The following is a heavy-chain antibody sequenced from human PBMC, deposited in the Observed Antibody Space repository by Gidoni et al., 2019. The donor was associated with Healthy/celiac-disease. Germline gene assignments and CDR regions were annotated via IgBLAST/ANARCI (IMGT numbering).Heavy chain of an antibody. V-gene: IGHV4-59*12. CDR3: AREAPLGNAFDI. Sequence: QVQLQESGPGLVKPSETLSLTCTVSGGSISSYSWSWIRQPPGKGLEWIGYIDYSGSTNYNPSRKSRVTISVDTSKNQFSLKLSSVTAADTAVYYCAREAPLGNAFDIWGQGTMVTVSS. CDR2: IDYSGST. J-gene: IGHJ3*02. CDR1: GGSISSYS.